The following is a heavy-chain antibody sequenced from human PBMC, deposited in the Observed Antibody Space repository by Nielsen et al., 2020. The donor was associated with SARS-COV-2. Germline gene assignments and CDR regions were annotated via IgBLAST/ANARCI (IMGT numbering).Heavy chain of an antibody. D-gene: IGHD2-8*01. CDR2: INSDGSST. J-gene: IGHJ6*02. V-gene: IGHV3-74*01. CDR3: ARDYVVLMVYTIYYYYGTDV. Sequence: WIRQPPGKGLVWVSRINSDGSSTSYADSVKGRFTISRDNAKNTLYLQMNSLRAEDTAVYYCARDYVVLMVYTIYYYYGTDVWGQGTTVTVSS.